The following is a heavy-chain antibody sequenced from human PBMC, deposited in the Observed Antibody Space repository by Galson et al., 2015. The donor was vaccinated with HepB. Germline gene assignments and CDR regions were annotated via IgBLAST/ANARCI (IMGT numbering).Heavy chain of an antibody. CDR1: GYTFTGYY. V-gene: IGHV1-2*02. Sequence: SVKVSCKASGYTFTGYYMHWVRQAPGQGLEWMGWINPNSGGTNYAQKFQGRVTMTRDTSISTAYMELSRLRSDDTAVYYCAREMASSGWYRFDPWGQGTLVTVSS. CDR3: AREMASSGWYRFDP. D-gene: IGHD6-19*01. J-gene: IGHJ5*02. CDR2: INPNSGGT.